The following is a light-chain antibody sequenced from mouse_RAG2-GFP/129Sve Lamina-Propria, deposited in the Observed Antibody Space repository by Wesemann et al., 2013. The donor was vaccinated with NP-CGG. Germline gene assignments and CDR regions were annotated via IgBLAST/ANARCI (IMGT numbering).Light chain of an antibody. CDR3: QQYSSYRT. V-gene: IGKV6-13*01. CDR2: SAS. CDR1: QDVSTA. J-gene: IGKJ1*01. Sequence: DIVMTQSHKFMSTSVGDRVSITCKASQDVSTAVAWYQQKPGQSPKLLIYSASNRYTGVPDRFTGSGSGTDFTFTISSVQAEDLADYFCQQYSSYRTFGGGTKLEIK.